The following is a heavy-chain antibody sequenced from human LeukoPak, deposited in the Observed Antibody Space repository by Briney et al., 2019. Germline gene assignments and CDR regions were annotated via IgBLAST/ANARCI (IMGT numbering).Heavy chain of an antibody. V-gene: IGHV3-48*03. CDR2: ISSSGNSI. D-gene: IGHD6-13*01. J-gene: IGHJ1*01. CDR1: GFTFSGYE. Sequence: PGGSLSLSCTASGFTFSGYEMNWVRQAPGKGLEWVSYISSSGNSIYYADSVKGRFTISRDNAKNSLYLQMNSLRAEDMAVYYCARGRFGSCWGQGTLVTVSS. CDR3: ARGRFGSC.